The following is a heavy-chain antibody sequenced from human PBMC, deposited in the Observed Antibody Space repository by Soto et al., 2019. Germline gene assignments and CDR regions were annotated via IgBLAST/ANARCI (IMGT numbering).Heavy chain of an antibody. CDR1: GGSFSGYY. CDR3: ASGSSRWGY. Sequence: QVQLQQWGAGLLKPSETLSLTCAVYGGSFSGYYWSWIRQPPGKGLEWIGEINHSGSTNYNPSLKXRXTXXVDPSKNQFSLKLYSVTAADTAVYYCASGSSRWGYWGQGTLVTVSS. CDR2: INHSGST. V-gene: IGHV4-34*01. D-gene: IGHD6-13*01. J-gene: IGHJ4*02.